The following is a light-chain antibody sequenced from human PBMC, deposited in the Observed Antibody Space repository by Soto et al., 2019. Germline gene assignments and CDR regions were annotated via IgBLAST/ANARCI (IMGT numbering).Light chain of an antibody. CDR2: GAS. CDR1: QSISGY. V-gene: IGKV1-39*01. J-gene: IGKJ4*01. Sequence: DIQMTQSPSSLSASVGDRVTITCRASQSISGYLNWYQQKPGKAPKLLISGASTLQSGVPSRFSGKGSGTDFTLAISSLQPEDVAVYYCQQSFSTILSFGGVTKVDIX. CDR3: QQSFSTILS.